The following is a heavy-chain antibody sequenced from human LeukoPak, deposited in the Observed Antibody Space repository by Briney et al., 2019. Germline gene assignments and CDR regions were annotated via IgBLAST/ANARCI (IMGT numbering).Heavy chain of an antibody. CDR1: GYTFTSYD. J-gene: IGHJ6*02. CDR2: MNPNSGNT. Sequence: ASVKVSCKASGYTFTSYDINWVRQATGQGLEWMGWMNPNSGNTGYAQKFQGRVTMTRNTSISTAYMELSSLRSEDTAVYYCARGGDPPGDFWSGYFNYYYGMDVWGQGTTVTVSS. CDR3: ARGGDPPGDFWSGYFNYYYGMDV. V-gene: IGHV1-8*01. D-gene: IGHD3-3*01.